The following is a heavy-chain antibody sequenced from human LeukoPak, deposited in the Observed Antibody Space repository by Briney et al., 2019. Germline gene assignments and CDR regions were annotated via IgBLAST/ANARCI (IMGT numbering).Heavy chain of an antibody. J-gene: IGHJ4*02. CDR2: ISDDGGKK. Sequence: GGSLRLSCAASGFTFSSYAMSWVRQAPGKGLEWVALISDDGGKKYYADSVKGRFTISRDNSKNTLFLQMNSLRAEDTAVYYCVTSSAPDYWGQGTLVTVSS. CDR3: VTSSAPDY. CDR1: GFTFSSYA. V-gene: IGHV3-30*03.